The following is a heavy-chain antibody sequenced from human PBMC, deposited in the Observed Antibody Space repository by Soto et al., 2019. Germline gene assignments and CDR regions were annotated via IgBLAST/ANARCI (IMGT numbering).Heavy chain of an antibody. Sequence: QLQLQESGPGLVKPSETLSLTCTVSGGSISSHTYYWGWIRQPPGKGLEWIGTFYYNGNTYYHPFLKSRVAMSVDTSKNQFSLKLSSVTATDTAVFYCAAARGDGYRWGTLSWGQGTLVTVSS. CDR3: AAARGDGYRWGTLS. CDR1: GGSISSHTYY. CDR2: FYYNGNT. J-gene: IGHJ5*02. D-gene: IGHD3-10*01. V-gene: IGHV4-39*01.